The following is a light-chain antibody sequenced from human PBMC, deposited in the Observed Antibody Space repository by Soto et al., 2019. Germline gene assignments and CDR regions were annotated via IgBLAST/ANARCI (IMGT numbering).Light chain of an antibody. CDR1: QNINNY. CDR2: AAS. CDR3: QQYYFYAHT. V-gene: IGKV1-39*01. Sequence: DIQMTQSPSSLSASVGDRVTITCQASQNINNYLNWYQQKPGRAPKLLIYAASTLQIGAPSRFSGSGSGTDFTLTITSLQSEDFATYYCQQYYFYAHTFGPGTKVD. J-gene: IGKJ3*01.